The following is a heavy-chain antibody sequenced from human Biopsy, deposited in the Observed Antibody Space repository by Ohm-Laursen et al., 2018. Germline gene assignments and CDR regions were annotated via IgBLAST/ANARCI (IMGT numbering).Heavy chain of an antibody. CDR1: GGPSSNYA. Sequence: EASVKVSCKASGGPSSNYALSWVRQAPGQGLEWVGRIVPILGHLNYAQRFQGRVSITADKSTTYVYMELSRLTSGDTAVYYCAADADGYYTEFDYWGPGTLVTVSS. V-gene: IGHV1-69*04. J-gene: IGHJ4*02. CDR2: IVPILGHL. D-gene: IGHD3-3*01. CDR3: AADADGYYTEFDY.